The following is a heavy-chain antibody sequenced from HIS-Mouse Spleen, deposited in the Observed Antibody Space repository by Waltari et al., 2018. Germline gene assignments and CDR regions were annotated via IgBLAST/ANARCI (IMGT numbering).Heavy chain of an antibody. V-gene: IGHV1-2*02. CDR3: ARGYLAAGNFDY. CDR1: GYTFTGYY. CDR2: IKPNRGGT. Sequence: QVQLVQSGAEVKKPGASVKVSCKASGYTFTGYYMHWVRQAPGQGLEWMGWIKPNRGGTNYAQKLQSRVTMTRDTSISTAYMELSRLRSDDTAVYYCARGYLAAGNFDYWGQGTLVTVSS. J-gene: IGHJ4*02. D-gene: IGHD6-13*01.